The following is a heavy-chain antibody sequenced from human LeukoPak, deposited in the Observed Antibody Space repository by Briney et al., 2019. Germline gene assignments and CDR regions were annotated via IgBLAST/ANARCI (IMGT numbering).Heavy chain of an antibody. CDR3: ARDPLGVVVVAATFDH. CDR2: INPNSGGT. V-gene: IGHV1-2*02. J-gene: IGHJ4*02. CDR1: GYTFTGYY. D-gene: IGHD2-15*01. Sequence: ASVKVSCKASGYTFTGYYMHWVRQAPGQGLEWMGWINPNSGGTNYAQKFQGRVTMTRDTSISTAYMELSRLRSDDTAVYYCARDPLGVVVVAATFDHWGQGTLVTVSS.